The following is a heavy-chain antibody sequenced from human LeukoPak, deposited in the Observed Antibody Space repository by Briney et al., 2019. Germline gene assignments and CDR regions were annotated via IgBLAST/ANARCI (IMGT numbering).Heavy chain of an antibody. CDR2: IYTSGST. J-gene: IGHJ5*02. D-gene: IGHD6-13*01. Sequence: SETLSLTCTVSGGSISSGSYYWSWIRQPAGKGLEWIGRIYTSGSTNYNPSLKSRVTMSVDTSKNQFSLKLSSVTAADTAVYYCARDPSGTDWFDPWGQGTLVTVSS. CDR3: ARDPSGTDWFDP. V-gene: IGHV4-61*02. CDR1: GGSISSGSYY.